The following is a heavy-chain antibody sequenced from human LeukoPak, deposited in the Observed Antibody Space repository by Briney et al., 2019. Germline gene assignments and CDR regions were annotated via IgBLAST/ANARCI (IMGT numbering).Heavy chain of an antibody. J-gene: IGHJ4*02. V-gene: IGHV4-59*01. CDR3: ARAHYYGSGSYFPLDY. Sequence: SETLSLTCTVSGGSISSYYWSWIRQPPGKGLEWIGYIYYSGSTNYNPSLKSRVTISVDTSKNQFSLKLSSVTAADTAVYYCARAHYYGSGSYFPLDYWGQGTLVTVSS. CDR2: IYYSGST. D-gene: IGHD3-10*01. CDR1: GGSISSYY.